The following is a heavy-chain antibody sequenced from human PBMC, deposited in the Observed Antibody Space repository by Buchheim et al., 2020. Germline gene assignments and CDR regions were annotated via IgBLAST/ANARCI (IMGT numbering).Heavy chain of an antibody. D-gene: IGHD2-2*01. CDR1: GFTFSNYA. V-gene: IGHV3-23*01. CDR3: AKSGGYCSSSDCYPNWFDS. J-gene: IGHJ5*01. Sequence: EVQLLDSGGGLVQSGGSLRLSCAASGFTFSNYAMNWVRQAPGKGLEWVSTICPRGDCTFYADSVKGRFTISRDNSKNTLYLQMSSLRAEDTAVYYCAKSGGYCSSSDCYPNWFDSWGQGIL. CDR2: ICPRGDCT.